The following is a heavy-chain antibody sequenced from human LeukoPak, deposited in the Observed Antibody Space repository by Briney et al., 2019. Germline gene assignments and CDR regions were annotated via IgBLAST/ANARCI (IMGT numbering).Heavy chain of an antibody. CDR2: IYYSWST. CDR3: ARLDYYGSGSIDY. J-gene: IGHJ4*02. CDR1: AGSISSGSEY. D-gene: IGHD3-10*01. V-gene: IGHV4-39*01. Sequence: SETLSLTCTISAGSISSGSEYWGWIRPLPGRGLEGVGCIYYSWSTHYNPSLKSRVTISVDTSKNQSSLTLSSVPVADTAVYFCARLDYYGSGSIDYWGQGTLVTVSS.